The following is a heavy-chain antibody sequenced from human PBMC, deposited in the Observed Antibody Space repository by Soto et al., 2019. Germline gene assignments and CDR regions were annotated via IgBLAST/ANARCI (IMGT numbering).Heavy chain of an antibody. J-gene: IGHJ6*02. CDR3: ARSHYDFWSGYYIPYYYGMDV. D-gene: IGHD3-3*01. V-gene: IGHV3-7*01. CDR1: GIACSCRW. CDR2: IKQDGSEK. Sequence: PCWCMGLGSAAAGIACSCRWVRCDGQEQGEGLEWVANIKQDGSEKYYVDSVKGRFTISRDNAKNSLYLQMNSLRAEDTAVYYCARSHYDFWSGYYIPYYYGMDVWGQGTTVTVSS.